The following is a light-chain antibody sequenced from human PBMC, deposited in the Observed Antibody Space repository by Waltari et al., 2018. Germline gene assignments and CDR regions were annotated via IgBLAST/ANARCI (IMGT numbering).Light chain of an antibody. V-gene: IGKV3-11*01. CDR1: QSVSSY. CDR2: DAS. Sequence: EIVLTQSPATLSLSPGERATLSCRASQSVSSYLAWYQQKPGQAPRLLIYDASNRATGIPARFSGSGSGTDFTLTISSLEPEDVATYYCQNYNAAPLTFGGGTKVEIQ. CDR3: QNYNAAPLT. J-gene: IGKJ4*01.